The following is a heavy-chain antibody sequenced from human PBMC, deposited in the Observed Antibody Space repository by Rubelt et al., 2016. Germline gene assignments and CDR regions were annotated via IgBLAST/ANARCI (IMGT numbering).Heavy chain of an antibody. V-gene: IGHV1-2*02. D-gene: IGHD1-26*01. CDR2: INPNSGGT. CDR1: GYTFTGYY. Sequence: QVQLVQSGAEVKKPGASVKVSCKASGYTFTGYYMHWVRQAPGQGLEWMGWINPNSGGTNDAQTFQGRVTMTRDTSISTAYMELSRLRSDDTAVYYCASSSGSYYSLDYWGQGTLVTVSS. CDR3: ASSSGSYYSLDY. J-gene: IGHJ4*02.